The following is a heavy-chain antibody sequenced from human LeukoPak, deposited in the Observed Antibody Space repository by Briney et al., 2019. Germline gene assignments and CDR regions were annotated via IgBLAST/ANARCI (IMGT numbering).Heavy chain of an antibody. CDR1: GYTFTGYY. V-gene: IGHV1-2*02. Sequence: GASVKVSCKASGYTFTGYYMHWVRQAPGQGLEWMGWINPNSGGTNYAQRFQGRVTMTRDTSISTAYMELSRLRSDDTAVYYCARGRFRIAAADFIDYWGQGTLVTVSS. CDR2: INPNSGGT. J-gene: IGHJ4*02. CDR3: ARGRFRIAAADFIDY. D-gene: IGHD6-13*01.